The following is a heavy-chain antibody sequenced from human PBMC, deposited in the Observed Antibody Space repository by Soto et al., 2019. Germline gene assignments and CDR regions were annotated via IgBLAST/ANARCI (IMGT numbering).Heavy chain of an antibody. CDR3: AKEAGDYYSNYPDY. CDR1: GFTLSSYA. J-gene: IGHJ4*02. CDR2: ISGRGGKT. D-gene: IGHD4-4*01. Sequence: CGCLRRPCSASGFTLSSYAMSLVRPAPGKGLERVSGISGRGGKTYYADSVNGWISLCRYSSKNTVFGQMNSLNAQDHAISYRAKEAGDYYSNYPDYWGKGSPVAV. V-gene: IGHV3-23*01.